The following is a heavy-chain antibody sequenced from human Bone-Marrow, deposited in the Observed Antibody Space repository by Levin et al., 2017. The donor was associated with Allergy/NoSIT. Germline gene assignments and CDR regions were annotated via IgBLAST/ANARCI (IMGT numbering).Heavy chain of an antibody. CDR2: TYYRSKWYN. V-gene: IGHV6-1*01. Sequence: SQTLSLTCAISGDRVSSNSAAWPWIRQSPSRGLEWLGRTYYRSKWYNDYAVSVKSRITINPDTSKNQFSLQLNSVTPEDTAVYYCARDVGSGYDQDYYYGMDGWGQGTTVTVSS. CDR1: GDRVSSNSAA. J-gene: IGHJ6*02. CDR3: ARDVGSGYDQDYYYGMDG. D-gene: IGHD5-12*01.